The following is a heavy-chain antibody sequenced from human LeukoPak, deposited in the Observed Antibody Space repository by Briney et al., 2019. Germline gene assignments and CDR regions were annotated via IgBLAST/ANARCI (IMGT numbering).Heavy chain of an antibody. V-gene: IGHV4-61*02. D-gene: IGHD7-27*01. CDR2: IYTSGST. J-gene: IGHJ4*02. CDR1: GGSISNGSYY. CDR3: ARFSPRAMGNYLDF. Sequence: SETLSLTCTVSGGSISNGSYYWSWIRQPAGKGLEWIGRIYTSGSTNYNPSLKSRVILSLDKSANQFSLNLSSVTAADTAVYYCARFSPRAMGNYLDFWGQGTLVTVSS.